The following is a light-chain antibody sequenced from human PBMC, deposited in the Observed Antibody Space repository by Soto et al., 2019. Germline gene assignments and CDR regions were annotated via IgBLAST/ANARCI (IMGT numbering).Light chain of an antibody. Sequence: VLTQTPATLSLSPGERATFSCRASEGISAYVKWYQHKPGQPPRLLIYDTSNRATGIPDRFSGSRSRTDYSLTIRCLESEDFAVYYCQLRSTLMYTFGQGTKLEIK. J-gene: IGKJ2*01. CDR2: DTS. V-gene: IGKV3D-11*01. CDR3: QLRSTLMYT. CDR1: EGISAY.